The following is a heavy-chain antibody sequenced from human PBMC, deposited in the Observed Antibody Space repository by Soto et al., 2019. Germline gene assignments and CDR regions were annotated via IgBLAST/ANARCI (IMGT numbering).Heavy chain of an antibody. D-gene: IGHD3-3*02. J-gene: IGHJ5*02. CDR2: IYYSGST. Sequence: SETLSLTCTVSGGSIGSYYWSWIRQPPGKGLEWIGSIYYSGSTYYNPSLKSRVTISVDTSKNQFSLKLSSVTAADTAVYYCASPKIAFYNWFDPWGQGTLVTVS. V-gene: IGHV4-59*05. CDR3: ASPKIAFYNWFDP. CDR1: GGSIGSYY.